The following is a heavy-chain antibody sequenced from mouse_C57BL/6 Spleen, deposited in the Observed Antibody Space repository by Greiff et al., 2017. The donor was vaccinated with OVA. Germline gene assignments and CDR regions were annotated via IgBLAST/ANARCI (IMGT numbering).Heavy chain of an antibody. D-gene: IGHD3-1*01. CDR1: GYTFTDYE. CDR3: TRSGRGGYYDV. J-gene: IGHJ1*03. V-gene: IGHV1-15*01. CDR2: IDPETGGP. Sequence: VQLQQSGAELVRPGASVTLSCKASGYTFTDYEMHWVKQTPVHGLEWIGAIDPETGGPAYNQKFKGKAILTADKSSSTAYMELRSLTSEDSAVYYCTRSGRGGYYDVWGTGTTVTVSS.